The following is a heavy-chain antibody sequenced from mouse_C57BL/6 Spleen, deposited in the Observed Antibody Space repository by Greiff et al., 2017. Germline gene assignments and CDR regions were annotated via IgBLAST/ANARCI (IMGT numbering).Heavy chain of an antibody. CDR2: ISDGGSYT. CDR3: ARRGDGYFDY. V-gene: IGHV5-4*01. Sequence: EVQLQESGGGLVKPGGSLKLSCAASGFTFSSYAMSWVRQTPEKRLEWVATISDGGSYTYYPDNVQGRFTISRDNAKNNLYLQMSHLKSEDTAMYYCARRGDGYFDYWGQGTTLTVSS. D-gene: IGHD3-3*01. CDR1: GFTFSSYA. J-gene: IGHJ2*01.